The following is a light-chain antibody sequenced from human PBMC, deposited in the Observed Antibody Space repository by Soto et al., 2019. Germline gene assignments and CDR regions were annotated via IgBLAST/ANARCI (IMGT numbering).Light chain of an antibody. CDR1: QSVSSN. V-gene: IGKV3-15*01. J-gene: IGKJ2*01. CDR2: GAS. Sequence: EIVMTQSPATLSVSPGERATLSCRASQSVSSNLAWYQQKPGQAPRLLIYGASTRATGIPARLSGSGSGTEFTLTISSLQSEDFAVYYCQQYNNCPLYTFGQGTKLEIK. CDR3: QQYNNCPLYT.